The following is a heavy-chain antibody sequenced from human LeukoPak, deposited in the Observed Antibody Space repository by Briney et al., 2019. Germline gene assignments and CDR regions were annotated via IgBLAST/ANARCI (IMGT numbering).Heavy chain of an antibody. V-gene: IGHV3-21*01. J-gene: IGHJ5*02. Sequence: GGSLRLSCAASGFTFSNYNMNWVRQAPGKGLEWVSSISSGSSYIYYADSVKGRFTISRDNAKNSLYLQMNGLRAEDAAVYYCARGEIVVVWNWFDPWGQGTLVTVSS. CDR2: ISSGSSYI. D-gene: IGHD3-22*01. CDR3: ARGEIVVVWNWFDP. CDR1: GFTFSNYN.